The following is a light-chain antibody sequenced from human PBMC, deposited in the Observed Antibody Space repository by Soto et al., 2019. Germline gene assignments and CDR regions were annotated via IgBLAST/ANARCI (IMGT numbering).Light chain of an antibody. CDR1: SSDVGAYIY. CDR3: CSYAGSYTVL. J-gene: IGLJ2*01. CDR2: DVS. V-gene: IGLV2-11*01. Sequence: QSALTQPRSVSGSPGQSVTISCTGTSSDVGAYIYVSWYQQHPGKAPKLMIYDVSKRPSGVPDRFSGSKSGNTASLTISGLQAEDEADYYCCSYAGSYTVLFGGGTKLTVL.